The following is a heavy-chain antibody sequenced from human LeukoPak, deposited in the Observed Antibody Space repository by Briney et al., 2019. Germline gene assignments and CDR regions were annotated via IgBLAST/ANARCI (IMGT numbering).Heavy chain of an antibody. CDR3: ARLGLTPFDY. D-gene: IGHD7-27*01. J-gene: IGHJ4*02. CDR1: GYSISSGYY. CDR2: IYHSGST. V-gene: IGHV4-38-2*01. Sequence: SETLSLTCAVSGYSISSGYYWGWIRQPPGKGLEWIGSIYHSGSTYYNPSLKSRVTISVDTSKNQFSLKLSSVTAVDTAVYYCARLGLTPFDYWGQGTLVTVSS.